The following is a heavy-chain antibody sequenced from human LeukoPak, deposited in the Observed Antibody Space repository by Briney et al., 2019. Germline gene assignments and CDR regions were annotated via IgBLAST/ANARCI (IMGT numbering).Heavy chain of an antibody. D-gene: IGHD1-26*01. CDR3: AKDNGESYSKNFDY. V-gene: IGHV3-23*01. Sequence: GGSLRLSCAASGFTFSSYAMSWVRQAPGKGLEWVSTITGGSGYTYYADSVKGRFTISRDNSKNTLYLQVNSLRAEDTAVYYCAKDNGESYSKNFDYWGQGTLVTVSS. CDR2: ITGGSGYT. J-gene: IGHJ4*02. CDR1: GFTFSSYA.